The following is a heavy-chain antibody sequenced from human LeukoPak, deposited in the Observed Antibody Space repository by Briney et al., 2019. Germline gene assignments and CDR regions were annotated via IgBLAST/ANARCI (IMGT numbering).Heavy chain of an antibody. J-gene: IGHJ4*02. Sequence: GGSLRLSCAASGFTFDDYGMSWVRQAPGKGLEWVSAISGSGGSTYYADSVKGRFTISRDNSKNTLYLQMNSLRAEDTAVYYCAKDGYSGYVSTFDYWGQGTLVTVSS. CDR1: GFTFDDYG. CDR3: AKDGYSGYVSTFDY. D-gene: IGHD5-12*01. CDR2: ISGSGGST. V-gene: IGHV3-23*01.